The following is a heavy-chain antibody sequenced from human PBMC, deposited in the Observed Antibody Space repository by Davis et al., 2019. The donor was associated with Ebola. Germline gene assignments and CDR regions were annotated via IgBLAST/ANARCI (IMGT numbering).Heavy chain of an antibody. Sequence: MPSETLSLTCTVSGGSISSYYWGWIRQPPGKGLEWIGSIYYSGSTYYNPSLKSRVTISVDTSKNQFSLKLSSVTAADTAVYYCARHEGIQLWLRWFDPWGQGTLVTVSS. CDR2: IYYSGST. CDR3: ARHEGIQLWLRWFDP. D-gene: IGHD5-18*01. CDR1: GGSISSYY. J-gene: IGHJ5*02. V-gene: IGHV4-39*01.